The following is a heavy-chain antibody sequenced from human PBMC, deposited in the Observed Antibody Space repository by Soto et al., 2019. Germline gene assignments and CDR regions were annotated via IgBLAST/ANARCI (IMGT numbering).Heavy chain of an antibody. J-gene: IGHJ4*02. CDR1: GFTFSSYA. CDR2: ISGSGGST. Sequence: GGSLRLSCAASGFTFSSYAMSWVRQAPGKGLEWVSAISGSGGSTYYADSVKGRFTISRDNSKNTLYLQMNSLRAEDTAVYYCAKDKLVDSSGYLLTLLDYWGQGTLVPVSS. V-gene: IGHV3-23*01. CDR3: AKDKLVDSSGYLLTLLDY. D-gene: IGHD6-25*01.